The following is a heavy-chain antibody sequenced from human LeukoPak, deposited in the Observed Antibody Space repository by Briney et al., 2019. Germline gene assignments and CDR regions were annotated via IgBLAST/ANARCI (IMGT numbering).Heavy chain of an antibody. Sequence: PGGSLRLSCVVSRFPFSIYEMNWVRQAPGKGLEWVSNIHSSGTVKYYSDSVKGRFSISRDNAKSSLCLQMNSLRVEDTAVYYCALLAVASDFDYWGQGALVTVSS. V-gene: IGHV3-48*03. CDR2: IHSSGTVK. J-gene: IGHJ4*02. D-gene: IGHD6-19*01. CDR3: ALLAVASDFDY. CDR1: RFPFSIYE.